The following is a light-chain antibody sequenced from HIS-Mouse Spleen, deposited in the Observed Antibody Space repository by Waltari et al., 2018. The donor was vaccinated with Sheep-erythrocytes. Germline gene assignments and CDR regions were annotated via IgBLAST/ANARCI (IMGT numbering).Light chain of an antibody. V-gene: IGLV2-11*01. CDR3: CSYAGSSTPWV. Sequence: QSALTQPRPVSGSPGQSVTLPCPGTSSDVGGYHYVSWYQQHPGKAPKLMIYDVSKRPSGVPDRFSGSKSGNTASLTISGLQAEDEADYYCCSYAGSSTPWVFGGGTKLTVL. J-gene: IGLJ3*02. CDR2: DVS. CDR1: SSDVGGYHY.